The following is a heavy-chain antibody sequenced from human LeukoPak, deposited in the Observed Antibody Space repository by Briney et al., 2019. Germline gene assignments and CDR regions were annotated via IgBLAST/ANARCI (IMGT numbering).Heavy chain of an antibody. V-gene: IGHV4-34*01. CDR3: ARVARRAYYYGSGSYRSAYFDY. CDR1: GGSFSGYY. J-gene: IGHJ4*02. D-gene: IGHD3-10*01. CDR2: INHSEST. Sequence: SETLSLTCAVYGGSFSGYYWSWIRQPPGKGLEWIGEINHSESTNYNPSLKSRVTISVDTSKNQFSLKLSSVTAADTAVYYCARVARRAYYYGSGSYRSAYFDYWGQGTLVTVSS.